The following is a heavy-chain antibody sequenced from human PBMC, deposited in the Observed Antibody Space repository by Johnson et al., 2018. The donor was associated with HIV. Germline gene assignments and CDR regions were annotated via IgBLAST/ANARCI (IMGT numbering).Heavy chain of an antibody. D-gene: IGHD1-26*01. CDR2: ISYDGSNT. Sequence: QVQLVESGGGVVQPGGSLRLSCAASGFTFSSYGMHWVRQAPGKGLEWLIVISYDGSNTYYADSVKGRFTISRDNSKNTLYLQMTSLRAEDTAMYYCARVWSGSYYSNAFDIWGQGTMVTVSS. CDR1: GFTFSSYG. CDR3: ARVWSGSYYSNAFDI. J-gene: IGHJ3*02. V-gene: IGHV3-30*19.